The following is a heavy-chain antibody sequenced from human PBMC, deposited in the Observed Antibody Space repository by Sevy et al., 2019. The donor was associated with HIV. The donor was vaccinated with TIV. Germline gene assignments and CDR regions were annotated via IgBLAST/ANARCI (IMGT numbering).Heavy chain of an antibody. D-gene: IGHD2-8*01. CDR3: AREVCTKPHGY. Sequence: GGSLRLSCAASGFTFSKYSMSWVRQPPGKGLEWVSTLSFGCGEINYADSVKGRFTISRDHSKSSVYLQMNNLRPEDTAVYYCAREVCTKPHGYWGQGTLVTVSS. CDR1: GFTFSKYS. CDR2: LSFGCGEI. V-gene: IGHV3-23*01. J-gene: IGHJ4*02.